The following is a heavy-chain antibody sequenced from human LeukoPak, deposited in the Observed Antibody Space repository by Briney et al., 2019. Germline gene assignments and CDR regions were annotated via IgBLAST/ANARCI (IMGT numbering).Heavy chain of an antibody. CDR2: INHSGST. D-gene: IGHD5-18*01. Sequence: SETLSLTCAVYGGSFSGYYWSWIRQPPGEGLEWIGEINHSGSTNYNPSLKSRVTISVDTSKNQFSLKVISVTAADTAVYYCARGGYSYGYPFDYWGQGTLVTVSS. V-gene: IGHV4-34*01. J-gene: IGHJ4*02. CDR3: ARGGYSYGYPFDY. CDR1: GGSFSGYY.